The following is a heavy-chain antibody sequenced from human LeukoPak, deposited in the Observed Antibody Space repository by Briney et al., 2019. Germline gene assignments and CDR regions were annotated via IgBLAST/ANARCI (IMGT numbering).Heavy chain of an antibody. D-gene: IGHD3-10*01. V-gene: IGHV3-30-3*01. CDR2: ISYDGANE. J-gene: IGHJ4*02. CDR3: ARPIDNGSGSCYFPY. Sequence: GGSLRLSCAASGFSFHYYAMHWVRQAPGKGLEWVAVISYDGANEYYADSVKGRLTISRDNSKNTLYMEMSSLRPEDTAVYYCARPIDNGSGSCYFPYWGQGTLVTVSS. CDR1: GFSFHYYA.